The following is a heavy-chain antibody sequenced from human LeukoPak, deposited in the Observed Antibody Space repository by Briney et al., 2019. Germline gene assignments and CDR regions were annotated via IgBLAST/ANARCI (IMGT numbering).Heavy chain of an antibody. CDR2: INPNGGST. V-gene: IGHV1-46*01. CDR3: ARDLGTDDY. J-gene: IGHJ4*02. CDR1: GYTFTSYS. Sequence: ASVKVSCKASGYTFTSYSMHWVRQAPGQGLEWMGIINPNGGSTIYAQKFQGRVTITADESTSTAYMELSSLRSEDTAVYYCARDLGTDDYWGQGTLVTVSS. D-gene: IGHD7-27*01.